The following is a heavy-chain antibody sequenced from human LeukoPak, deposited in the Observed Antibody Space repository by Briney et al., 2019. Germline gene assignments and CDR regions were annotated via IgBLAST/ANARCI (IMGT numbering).Heavy chain of an antibody. CDR1: AFTFSSLT. CDR3: VNQISGWDY. D-gene: IGHD6-19*01. CDR2: IRSNGGST. V-gene: IGHV3-64D*06. J-gene: IGHJ4*02. Sequence: GGSLRLSCAASAFTFSSLTMHWVRQAPGKGLEYVSGIRSNGGSTYYADSVRGRFSISRDNSKNTLYLQMSILRPDDTAVYYCVNQISGWDYWGQGTLVTVSS.